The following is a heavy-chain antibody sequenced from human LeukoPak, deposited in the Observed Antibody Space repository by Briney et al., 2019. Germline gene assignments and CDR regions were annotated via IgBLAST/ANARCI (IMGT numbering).Heavy chain of an antibody. J-gene: IGHJ5*02. CDR3: AAGQWVEGLAA. D-gene: IGHD6-19*01. CDR2: INHSGST. CDR1: GGSFSGYY. Sequence: PSETLSLTCAVYGGSFSGYYWSWIRQPPGKGLEWIGEINHSGSTNYNPSLKSRVTISVDTSKNQFSLKLSSVTAADTAVYYCAAGQWVEGLAAWGQGTLVTVSS. V-gene: IGHV4-34*01.